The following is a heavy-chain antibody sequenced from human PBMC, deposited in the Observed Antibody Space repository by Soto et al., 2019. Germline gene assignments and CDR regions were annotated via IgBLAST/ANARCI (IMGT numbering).Heavy chain of an antibody. J-gene: IGHJ4*02. CDR2: ISYDGSNK. D-gene: IGHD1-26*01. Sequence: HPGGSLRLSCAASGFTFISYAMHWGRQAPGKGLEWVAVISYDGSNKYYADSVKGRFTISRDNSKNTLYLQMNSLRAEDTAVYYCASASRGGRELLDKAGYWGQGTLVTVSS. CDR3: ASASRGGRELLDKAGY. V-gene: IGHV3-30-3*01. CDR1: GFTFISYA.